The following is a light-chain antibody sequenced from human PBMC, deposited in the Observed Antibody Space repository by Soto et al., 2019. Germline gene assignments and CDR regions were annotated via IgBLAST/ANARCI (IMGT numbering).Light chain of an antibody. CDR2: NAS. CDR3: QQRGNWPPYT. V-gene: IGKV3-11*01. J-gene: IGKJ2*01. Sequence: EIVLTQSPATLSLSPGERATLSCRASQSVSSNLAWYQQKPGQAPRLLIYNASNRASGIPARFSGSGSGTDITLTVSSLGPEDFAVYYCQQRGNWPPYTFGQGTTLEIK. CDR1: QSVSSN.